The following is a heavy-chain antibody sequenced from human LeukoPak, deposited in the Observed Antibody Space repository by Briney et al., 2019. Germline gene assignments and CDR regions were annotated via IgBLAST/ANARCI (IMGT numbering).Heavy chain of an antibody. CDR2: INPNSGGT. Sequence: ASVTVSCKASGYTFTGYYMHWVRQAPGQGLEWMGWINPNSGGTNYAQKFRGRVTMTRDTSNSTAYMDLSRLRSDGTAVYYCARNDDFVDYWGQGSLVTVSS. CDR3: ARNDDFVDY. D-gene: IGHD1-1*01. CDR1: GYTFTGYY. J-gene: IGHJ4*02. V-gene: IGHV1-2*02.